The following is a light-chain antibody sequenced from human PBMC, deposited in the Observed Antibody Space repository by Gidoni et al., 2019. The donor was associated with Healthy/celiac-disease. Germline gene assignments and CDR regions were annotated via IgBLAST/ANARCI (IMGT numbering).Light chain of an antibody. J-gene: IGKJ1*01. V-gene: IGKV1-5*03. CDR3: QQYNSYET. Sequence: SASVGDRVTITCRASQSISSWLAWYQQKPGKAPNLLIYKASSLESVVPSRFSGSGSGTEFTLTISSLQPDDFATYYCQQYNSYETFGQGTKVEIK. CDR1: QSISSW. CDR2: KAS.